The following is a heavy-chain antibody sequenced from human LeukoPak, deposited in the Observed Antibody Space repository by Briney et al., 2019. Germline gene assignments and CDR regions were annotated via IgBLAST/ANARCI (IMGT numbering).Heavy chain of an antibody. D-gene: IGHD3-10*01. CDR2: ISAYNGNT. V-gene: IGHV1-18*01. J-gene: IGHJ4*02. Sequence: ASVKVSCKASGYTFTSYGISWVRQAPGQGLEWMGWISAYNGNTNYAQKLQGRVTMTTDTSTSTAYMELRSLRSDDTAVYYCARDQIYYGSGSPIDYWGQGTLVTVSS. CDR1: GYTFTSYG. CDR3: ARDQIYYGSGSPIDY.